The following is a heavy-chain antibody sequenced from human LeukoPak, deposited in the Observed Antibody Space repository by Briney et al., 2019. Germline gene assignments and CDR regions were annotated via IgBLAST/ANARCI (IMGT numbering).Heavy chain of an antibody. CDR3: ARLVRGREPLWFGEFKGYYYYGMDV. Sequence: SVKVSCKASGGTFSSYAISWVRQAPGQGLEWMGRIIPILGIANYAQKFQGRVTITADKSTSTAYMELSSLRSEDTAVYYCARLVRGREPLWFGEFKGYYYYGMDVWGQGTTVTVSS. CDR1: GGTFSSYA. D-gene: IGHD3-10*01. V-gene: IGHV1-69*04. J-gene: IGHJ6*02. CDR2: IIPILGIA.